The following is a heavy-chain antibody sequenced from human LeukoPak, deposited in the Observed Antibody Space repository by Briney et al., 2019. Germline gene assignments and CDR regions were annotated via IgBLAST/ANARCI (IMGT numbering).Heavy chain of an antibody. CDR2: INHSGST. D-gene: IGHD6-19*01. CDR1: GGSFSGYY. J-gene: IGHJ5*02. Sequence: SETLSLTCAVYGGSFSGYYWSWIRQPPGKGLEWIGEINHSGSTNYNPSLKSRVTISVDTSKNQCSLRLSSVTAADTAVYYCARGEGVGSGWCNWFDPWGQGTLVTVSS. CDR3: ARGEGVGSGWCNWFDP. V-gene: IGHV4-34*01.